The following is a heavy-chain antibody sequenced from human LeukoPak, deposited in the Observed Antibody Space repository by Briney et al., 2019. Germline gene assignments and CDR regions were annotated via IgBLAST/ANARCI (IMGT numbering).Heavy chain of an antibody. CDR2: IYTSGST. D-gene: IGHD3-9*01. Sequence: SQTLSLTCTVSGGSISSGSYYWSWIRQPAGKGLEWIGHIYTSGSTNYNPSLKSRVTISVDTSKNQFSLKLSSVTAADTAVYYCARLTGYSSESWFDPWGQGTLVTVSS. V-gene: IGHV4-61*09. J-gene: IGHJ5*02. CDR3: ARLTGYSSESWFDP. CDR1: GGSISSGSYY.